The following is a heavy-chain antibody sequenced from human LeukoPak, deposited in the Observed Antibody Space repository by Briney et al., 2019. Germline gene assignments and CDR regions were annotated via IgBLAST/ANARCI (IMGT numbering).Heavy chain of an antibody. CDR2: ISGSGGST. V-gene: IGHV3-23*01. J-gene: IGHJ6*03. CDR1: GFTFSSYA. D-gene: IGHD3-16*01. Sequence: GGSLRLSCAASGFTFSSYAMSWVRQAPGKGLEWVSAISGSGGSTYYADSMKGRFTISRDNSKNTLYLQMNSLGAEDTAVYYCAKDATWGYYYYMDVWGKGTTVTVSS. CDR3: AKDATWGYYYYMDV.